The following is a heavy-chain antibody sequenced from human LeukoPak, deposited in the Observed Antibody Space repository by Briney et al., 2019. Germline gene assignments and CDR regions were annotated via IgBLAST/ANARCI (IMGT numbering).Heavy chain of an antibody. CDR2: ISVSSDYI. D-gene: IGHD5-18*01. CDR3: ARPQGGRQLWLHFDY. J-gene: IGHJ4*02. CDR1: GFIFSGYS. V-gene: IGHV3-21*01. Sequence: PGGSLRLSCAASGFIFSGYSMTWVRQAPGKGLEWVSSISVSSDYIYYADSVKGRFTVSRDNAKNSLYLQMNSLRAEDTAVYYCARPQGGRQLWLHFDYWGQGTVVTVSS.